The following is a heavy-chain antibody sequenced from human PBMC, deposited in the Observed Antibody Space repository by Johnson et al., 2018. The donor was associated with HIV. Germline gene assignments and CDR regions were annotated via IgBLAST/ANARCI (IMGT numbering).Heavy chain of an antibody. Sequence: VQLVESGGGVVRPGGSLRLSCAASGFSFDDYGMSWVRQAPGKGLEWVSGINWNGGSRGYADSVKGRFTISRDNAKNSLYLQMNSRRAEDTALYYCARGFGNSGYYYGRFGAFDIWGQGTMVTVSS. J-gene: IGHJ3*02. CDR3: ARGFGNSGYYYGRFGAFDI. V-gene: IGHV3-20*04. D-gene: IGHD3-22*01. CDR1: GFSFDDYG. CDR2: INWNGGSR.